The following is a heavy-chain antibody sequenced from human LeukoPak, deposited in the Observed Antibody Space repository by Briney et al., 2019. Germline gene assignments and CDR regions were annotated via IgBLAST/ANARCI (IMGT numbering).Heavy chain of an antibody. V-gene: IGHV1-2*02. CDR2: INPNSGGT. CDR3: ARVFRAYGSGSYYY. Sequence: GASVKVSCKASGYTFTGYYMHWVRQAPGQGLEWMGWINPNSGGTNYAQKFQGRVTMTRDTSISTAYMELSRLRSDDTAVYYCARVFRAYGSGSYYYWGQGTLVTVSS. J-gene: IGHJ4*02. CDR1: GYTFTGYY. D-gene: IGHD3-10*01.